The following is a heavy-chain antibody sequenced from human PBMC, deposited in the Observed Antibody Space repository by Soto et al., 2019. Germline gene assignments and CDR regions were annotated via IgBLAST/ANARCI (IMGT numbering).Heavy chain of an antibody. CDR3: ARFGYCSSTSCSGNYYMDV. V-gene: IGHV3-33*01. J-gene: IGHJ6*03. Sequence: QVQLVESGGGVVQPGRSLRLSCAASGFTFSSYGMHWVRQAPGKELEWVAVIWYDGSNKYYADSVKGRFTISRDNSKNTQYLQMNSLRAEDTAVYYCARFGYCSSTSCSGNYYMDVWGKGTTVTVSS. D-gene: IGHD2-2*03. CDR1: GFTFSSYG. CDR2: IWYDGSNK.